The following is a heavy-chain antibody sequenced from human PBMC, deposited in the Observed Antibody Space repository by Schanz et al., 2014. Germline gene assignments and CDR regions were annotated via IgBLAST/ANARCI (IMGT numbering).Heavy chain of an antibody. V-gene: IGHV3-23*04. J-gene: IGHJ3*02. CDR2: ITSNGGGT. D-gene: IGHD5-18*01. CDR3: AREEGYGYGPGAFDI. Sequence: EVQLVESGGGLVKPGGSLRVSCAASGFTFSSNAMCWVRQAPGKGLEWVSTITSNGGGTYYADSVKGRFTISRDNSKNTLSLQMNSLRAEDTAVYYCAREEGYGYGPGAFDIWGQGTMVTVSS. CDR1: GFTFSSNA.